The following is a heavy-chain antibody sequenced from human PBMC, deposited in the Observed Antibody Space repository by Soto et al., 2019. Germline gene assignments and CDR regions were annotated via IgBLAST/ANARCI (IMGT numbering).Heavy chain of an antibody. J-gene: IGHJ5*02. CDR1: GFTFSSYS. CDR2: ISSSSSYI. V-gene: IGHV3-21*01. D-gene: IGHD6-6*01. Sequence: PGGSLRLSCAASGFTFSSYSMNWVRQAPGKGLEWVSSISSSSSYIYYADSVKGRFTISRDNAKNSLYLQMNSLRAEDTAVYYCASSAYSSSSFAPWGQGTLVTVSS. CDR3: ASSAYSSSSFAP.